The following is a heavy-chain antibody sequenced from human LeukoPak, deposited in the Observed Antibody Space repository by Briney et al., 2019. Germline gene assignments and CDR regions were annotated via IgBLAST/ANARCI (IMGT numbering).Heavy chain of an antibody. D-gene: IGHD3-22*01. Sequence: KPSETLSLTCAVYGGSFSGYYWSWIRQPPGKGLEWIGEINHSGSTNYNPSLKSRVTISVDTSKTQFYLKLSSVTAADTAVYYCASGPPNTITMIVLFDYWGQGTLVTVSS. CDR2: INHSGST. V-gene: IGHV4-34*01. CDR3: ASGPPNTITMIVLFDY. J-gene: IGHJ4*02. CDR1: GGSFSGYY.